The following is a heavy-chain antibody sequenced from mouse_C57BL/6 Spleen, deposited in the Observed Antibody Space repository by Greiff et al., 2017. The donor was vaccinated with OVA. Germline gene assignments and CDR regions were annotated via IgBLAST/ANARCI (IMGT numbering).Heavy chain of an antibody. D-gene: IGHD2-3*01. CDR1: GYTFTSYW. CDR2: IDPSDSET. CDR3: ARDGYPYAMDY. Sequence: LQQPGAELVRPGSSVKLSCKASGYTFTSYWMHWVKQRPIQGLEWIGNIDPSDSETHYNQKFKDKATLTVDKSSSTAYMQLSSLTSEDSAVYYCARDGYPYAMDYWGQGTSVTVSS. J-gene: IGHJ4*01. V-gene: IGHV1-52*01.